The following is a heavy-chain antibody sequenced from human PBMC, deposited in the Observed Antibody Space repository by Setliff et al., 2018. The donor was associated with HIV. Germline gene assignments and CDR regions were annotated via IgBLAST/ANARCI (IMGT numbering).Heavy chain of an antibody. CDR2: INHSGNT. V-gene: IGHV4-34*01. CDR1: GGSFSDYY. J-gene: IGHJ4*02. D-gene: IGHD1-7*01. Sequence: SETLSLTCVVYGGSFSDYYWSWIRQPPGKGLEWIGEINHSGNTTYNPSLKSRVTMSVDTTKNQFSLKLNTVTAADPATYYCLLDVPLILRTSPPLWGQGTPVTVSS. CDR3: LLDVPLILRTSPPL.